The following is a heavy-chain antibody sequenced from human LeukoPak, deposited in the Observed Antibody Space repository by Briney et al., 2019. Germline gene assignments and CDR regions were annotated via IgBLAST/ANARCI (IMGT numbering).Heavy chain of an antibody. V-gene: IGHV4-59*01. CDR1: GGSISSYY. CDR2: IYYSGST. D-gene: IGHD3-3*01. Sequence: SETLSLTRTVSGGSISSYYWSWIRQPPGKGLEWIGYIYYSGSTNYNPSLKSRVTISVDTSKNQFSLKLSSVTAADTAVYYCAVMGSSYGNAFDIWGQGTVVSVSS. J-gene: IGHJ3*02. CDR3: AVMGSSYGNAFDI.